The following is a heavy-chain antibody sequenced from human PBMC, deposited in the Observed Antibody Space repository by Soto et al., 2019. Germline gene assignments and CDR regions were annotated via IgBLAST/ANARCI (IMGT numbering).Heavy chain of an antibody. CDR3: ASDFGVYCSGGSCYSRWYFDL. J-gene: IGHJ2*01. V-gene: IGHV3-33*01. CDR1: GFTFSSYG. D-gene: IGHD2-15*01. CDR2: IWYDGSNK. Sequence: QVQLVESGGGVVQPGRSLRLSCAASGFTFSSYGMHWVRQAPGKGLEWVAVIWYDGSNKYYADSVKGRFTISRDNSKNTLNLQMNSPRAEDTAVYCCASDFGVYCSGGSCYSRWYFDLWGRGTLVTVSS.